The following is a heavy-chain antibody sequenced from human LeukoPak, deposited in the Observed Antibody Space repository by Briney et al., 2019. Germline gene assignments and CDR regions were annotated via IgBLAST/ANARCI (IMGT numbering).Heavy chain of an antibody. CDR1: GFTFDDYG. J-gene: IGHJ6*03. V-gene: IGHV3-20*04. CDR3: ARRESTYQNYYYFYYMDV. CDR2: INWNGDST. Sequence: GGSLRLSCAASGFTFDDYGMSWVRQAPGKGLEWVPGINWNGDSTSYADSVKGRFTISRDNAKNSLYLQMNSLRAEDTALYYCARRESTYQNYYYFYYMDVWGKGTTVTVSS. D-gene: IGHD1-1*01.